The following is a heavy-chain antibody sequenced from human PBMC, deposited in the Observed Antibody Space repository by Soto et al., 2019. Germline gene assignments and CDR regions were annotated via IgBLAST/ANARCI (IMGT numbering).Heavy chain of an antibody. CDR2: ISGSGDST. D-gene: IGHD6-6*01. CDR1: GFTFSNYI. Sequence: GGSLRLSCAASGFTFSNYIMNWVRQAPGKGLEWVSDISGSGDSTYYADSVKGRFIISADKSISTAYLQWSSLKASDTAMYYCARLRKYASSSRTLFYFDYWGQGTLVTVSS. CDR3: ARLRKYASSSRTLFYFDY. V-gene: IGHV3-23*01. J-gene: IGHJ4*02.